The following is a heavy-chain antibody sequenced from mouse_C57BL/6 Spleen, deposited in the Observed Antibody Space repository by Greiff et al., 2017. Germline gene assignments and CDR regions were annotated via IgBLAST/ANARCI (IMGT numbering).Heavy chain of an antibody. CDR2: ISSGSSTI. J-gene: IGHJ4*01. V-gene: IGHV5-17*01. CDR3: AREETGTGAMDY. Sequence: EVHLVESGGGLVKPGGSLKLSCAASGFTFSDYGMHWVRQAPEKGLEWVAYISSGSSTIYYADTVKGRFTISRDNAKNTLFLQMTSLRSEDTAMYYCAREETGTGAMDYWGQGTSVTVSS. CDR1: GFTFSDYG. D-gene: IGHD4-1*01.